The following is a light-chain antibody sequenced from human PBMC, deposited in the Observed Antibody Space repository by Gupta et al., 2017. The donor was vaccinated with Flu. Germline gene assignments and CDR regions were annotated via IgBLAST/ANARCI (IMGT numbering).Light chain of an antibody. CDR1: SGHSIYA. CDR2: LNSDVSH. V-gene: IGLV4-69*01. Sequence: VTLTCTLSSGHSIYAIAWHQQQPQKGPQSLMMLNSDVSHRTADGIPDRFSGSSSGAARHLTISSLQSEDEADYYCPTWGTGPWVFGGGTKLTVL. CDR3: PTWGTGPWV. J-gene: IGLJ3*02.